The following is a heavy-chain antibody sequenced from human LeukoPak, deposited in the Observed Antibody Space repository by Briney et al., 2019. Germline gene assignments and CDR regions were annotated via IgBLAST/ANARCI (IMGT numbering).Heavy chain of an antibody. CDR2: ISYDGSNK. CDR1: GFTFSSYG. D-gene: IGHD1-26*01. CDR3: AKGAGSGRDP. V-gene: IGHV3-30*18. Sequence: PGGSLRLSCAASGFTFSSYGMHWVRQAPGKGLEWVAVISYDGSNKYYADSVKGRFTISRDNSKNTLYLQMNSLRAEDTAVYYCAKGAGSGRDPWGQGTLVTVSS. J-gene: IGHJ5*02.